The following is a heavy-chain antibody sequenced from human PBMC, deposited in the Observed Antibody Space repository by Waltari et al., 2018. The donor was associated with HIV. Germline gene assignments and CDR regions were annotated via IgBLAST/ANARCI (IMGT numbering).Heavy chain of an antibody. CDR1: GFTFRGVW. CDR3: ARDYASSVAGTGY. D-gene: IGHD6-19*01. CDR2: INQDGGDK. V-gene: IGHV3-7*01. Sequence: EVQLVESGGGLVQPGGSLRLSCTAYGFTFRGVWMSWVRQAPGKGLEGVANINQDGGDKYYVESVKGRFTISRDNAKNSLYLQMNSLRAEDTALYYCARDYASSVAGTGYWGQGTLVTVSS. J-gene: IGHJ4*02.